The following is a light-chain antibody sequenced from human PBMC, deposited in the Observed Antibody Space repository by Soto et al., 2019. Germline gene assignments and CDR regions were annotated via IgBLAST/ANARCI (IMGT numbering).Light chain of an antibody. J-gene: IGLJ2*01. CDR1: SSDVGSSNL. V-gene: IGLV2-23*03. CDR2: EGS. Sequence: QSVLTQPASVSGSPGQSITISCTGTSSDVGSSNLVSWYQQHPGKAPKLMIYEGSKRPSGVSNRFSGSKSGNTASLTISGLQAEDEADYYCCSYAAGRTFVFGGGTKLTVL. CDR3: CSYAAGRTFV.